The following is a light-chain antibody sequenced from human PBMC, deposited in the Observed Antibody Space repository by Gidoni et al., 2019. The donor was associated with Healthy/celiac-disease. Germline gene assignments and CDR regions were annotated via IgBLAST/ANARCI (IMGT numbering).Light chain of an antibody. Sequence: EIVLTQSPGTLSLSPGERATLSCRASQSVSSSYLAWYQQKPGQAPQLRIYGAASRATGIPDMFSGSGSGTDFTLTISRLEPEDFAVYYCQQYGSSPRTFGQXTKVEIK. J-gene: IGKJ1*01. CDR2: GAA. CDR1: QSVSSSY. V-gene: IGKV3-20*01. CDR3: QQYGSSPRT.